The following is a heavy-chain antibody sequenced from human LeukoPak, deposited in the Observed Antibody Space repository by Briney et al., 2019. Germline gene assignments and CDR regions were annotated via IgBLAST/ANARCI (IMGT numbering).Heavy chain of an antibody. Sequence: GGSLRLSCEASGFSMSVYWMSWVRQAPGKGLEWVGNIRQDGSERNYVDSVKGRFTISRDNAKKSLYLQMNSLRAEDTAVYYCARDWGAYYHFFDYWGQGTLVTVSS. CDR2: IRQDGSER. D-gene: IGHD3-22*01. CDR3: ARDWGAYYHFFDY. V-gene: IGHV3-7*01. CDR1: GFSMSVYW. J-gene: IGHJ4*02.